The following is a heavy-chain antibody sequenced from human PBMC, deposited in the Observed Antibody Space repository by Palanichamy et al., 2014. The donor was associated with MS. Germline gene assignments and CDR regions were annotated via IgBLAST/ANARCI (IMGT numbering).Heavy chain of an antibody. CDR2: IDPSDGST. D-gene: IGHD3-22*01. CDR1: GYSFTNYY. V-gene: IGHV1-46*01. CDR3: ARDGRYYYESTGYGVLRD. Sequence: QVQLVQSGAEVKKPGASVKVSCKASGYSFTNYYVHWVRQAPGQGLEWMGIIDPSDGSTTNAQKFQGRVTMTRDTSTSTVYMELSSLRSEDTAIYYCARDGRYYYESTGYGVLRDWGQGTLVTVSS. J-gene: IGHJ4*02.